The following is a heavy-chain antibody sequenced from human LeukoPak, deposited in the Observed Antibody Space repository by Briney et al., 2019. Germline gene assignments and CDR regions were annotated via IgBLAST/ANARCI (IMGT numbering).Heavy chain of an antibody. CDR3: ARDKPRGSYDGSIFDS. CDR1: GFTFSSYW. Sequence: GRSLRLSWEVSGFTFSSYWMSWVRQAPGKGLEWVAIISYDGGEIYYVDSVKGRFTLSRDNAKSSVYLQMNSLRAEDAAVYYCARDKPRGSYDGSIFDSWGQGTLVTVSS. J-gene: IGHJ4*02. D-gene: IGHD3-16*01. V-gene: IGHV3-7*01. CDR2: ISYDGGEI.